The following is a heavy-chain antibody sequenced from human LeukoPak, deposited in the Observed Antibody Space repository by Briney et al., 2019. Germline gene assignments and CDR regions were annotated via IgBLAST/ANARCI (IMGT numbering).Heavy chain of an antibody. CDR1: GYTFSSYD. CDR3: ARVEGGSGSYYPPFDY. D-gene: IGHD3-10*01. CDR2: MNPTSGNT. Sequence: RASVKVSCKASGYTFSSYDSNWVRQPTGQGVEWMGWMNPTSGNTGYAQNFQGRVTMTRNTSISTAYMELSSLRSEDTAVYYCARVEGGSGSYYPPFDYWGQGTLVTVSS. J-gene: IGHJ4*02. V-gene: IGHV1-8*01.